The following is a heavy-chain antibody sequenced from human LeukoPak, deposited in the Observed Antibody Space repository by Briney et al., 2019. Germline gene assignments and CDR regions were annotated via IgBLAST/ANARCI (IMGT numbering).Heavy chain of an antibody. J-gene: IGHJ3*02. CDR1: GFTISNYD. V-gene: IGHV3-23*01. Sequence: GATLRISCAASGFTISNYDMSWVRQAPGKGLEWVSAISRSATDTYYADSVKGWFTISRDDSPNTLFLQMKSLRAEDTAVYCCALYCSGGNCYSSGGAFDIWGQGTLVTVSS. CDR2: ISRSATDT. CDR3: ALYCSGGNCYSSGGAFDI. D-gene: IGHD2-15*01.